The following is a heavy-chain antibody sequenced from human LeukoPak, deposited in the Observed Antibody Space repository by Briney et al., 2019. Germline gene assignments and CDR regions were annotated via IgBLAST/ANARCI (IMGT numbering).Heavy chain of an antibody. D-gene: IGHD6-13*01. J-gene: IGHJ5*02. Sequence: PGGSLRLSCAASGFTFSSYGMHWVRQARGKGLEWVAFIRYDGSNKYYADSVKGRFTISRDNSKNTLYLQMNSLRAEDTAVYYCATSIAAAGRNDHLWGQGTLVTVSS. CDR3: ATSIAAAGRNDHL. V-gene: IGHV3-30*02. CDR2: IRYDGSNK. CDR1: GFTFSSYG.